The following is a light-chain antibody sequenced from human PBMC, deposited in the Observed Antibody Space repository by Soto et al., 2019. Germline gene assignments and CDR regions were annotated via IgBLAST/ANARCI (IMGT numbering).Light chain of an antibody. V-gene: IGKV1-33*01. Sequence: DIQMTQSPSSLSASVGDRVTITCQASQDISNYLNWYQQKPGKAPKLLIYDASNLETGVQSRFSGSGSGTDFTFTISSMQPEDIATYYCQQYDYLRITFGPATKVDIK. J-gene: IGKJ3*01. CDR2: DAS. CDR1: QDISNY. CDR3: QQYDYLRIT.